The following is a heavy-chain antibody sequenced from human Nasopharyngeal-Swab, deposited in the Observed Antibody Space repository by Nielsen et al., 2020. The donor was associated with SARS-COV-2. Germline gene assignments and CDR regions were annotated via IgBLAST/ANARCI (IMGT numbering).Heavy chain of an antibody. V-gene: IGHV1-69*10. CDR3: AREGEYGAYDAPDY. CDR2: IVPALGLP. J-gene: IGHJ4*02. D-gene: IGHD5-12*01. Sequence: WVRQAPGQGLEWMGGIVPALGLPNYAQKFRGRVTTSADRSTTTSYLELSSLRSEDTAIYYCAREGEYGAYDAPDYWGQGTLVTVSS.